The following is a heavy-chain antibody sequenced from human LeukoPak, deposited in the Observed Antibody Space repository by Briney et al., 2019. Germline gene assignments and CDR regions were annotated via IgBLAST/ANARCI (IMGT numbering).Heavy chain of an antibody. Sequence: SETLSLTCSVSGGTITSRCKYWGRIRQSPGNGLEWISSIYYSGNAYYRPSLTSRAIISVANSKKKNPRTLTSDTHKCPANYYGSSHGEGGYFESWGPGTLVTVSS. CDR3: SSHGEGGYFES. J-gene: IGHJ4*02. CDR2: IYYSGNA. D-gene: IGHD3-10*01. V-gene: IGHV4-39*01. CDR1: GGTITSRCKY.